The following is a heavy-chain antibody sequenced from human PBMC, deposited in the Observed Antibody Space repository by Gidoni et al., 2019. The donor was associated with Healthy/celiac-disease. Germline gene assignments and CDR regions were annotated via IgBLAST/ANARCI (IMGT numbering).Heavy chain of an antibody. D-gene: IGHD3-10*01. Sequence: EVQLVESGGGLVQPGGSLRLSCAASGFTFSSYSMNWCRQAPGKGLEWVSYISSSSSTIYYADSVKGRFTISRDNAKNSLYLQMNSLRAEDTAVYYCARGGITMVRGVILPLDYWGQGTLVTVSS. CDR3: ARGGITMVRGVILPLDY. J-gene: IGHJ4*02. V-gene: IGHV3-48*01. CDR2: ISSSSSTI. CDR1: GFTFSSYS.